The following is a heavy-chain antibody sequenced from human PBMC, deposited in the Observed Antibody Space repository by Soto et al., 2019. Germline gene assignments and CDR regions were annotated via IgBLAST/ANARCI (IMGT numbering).Heavy chain of an antibody. J-gene: IGHJ5*02. CDR3: ARDPYCSGGSRYGFDH. V-gene: IGHV4-31*03. CDR1: GCSISSGGYY. CDR2: IYYSGST. Sequence: PXETLSLTCTVSGCSISSGGYYWSWIRQHPGKGLEWIGYIYYSGSTYYNPSLKSRVTISVDTSKNQFSLKLSSVTAADTAVYYCARDPYCSGGSRYGFDHWGQGTLVTVSS. D-gene: IGHD2-15*01.